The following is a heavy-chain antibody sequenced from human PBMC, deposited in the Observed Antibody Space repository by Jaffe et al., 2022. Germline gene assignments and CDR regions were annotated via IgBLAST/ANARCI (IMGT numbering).Heavy chain of an antibody. Sequence: QLQLQESGPGLVKPSETLSLTCTVSGGSISSSSYYWGWIRQPPGKGLEWIGSIYYSGSTYYNPSLKSRVTISVDTSKNQFSLKLSSVTAADTAVYYCARPVEYCSGGSCHGAFDIWGQGTMVTVSS. CDR2: IYYSGST. J-gene: IGHJ3*02. V-gene: IGHV4-39*01. CDR3: ARPVEYCSGGSCHGAFDI. D-gene: IGHD2-15*01. CDR1: GGSISSSSYY.